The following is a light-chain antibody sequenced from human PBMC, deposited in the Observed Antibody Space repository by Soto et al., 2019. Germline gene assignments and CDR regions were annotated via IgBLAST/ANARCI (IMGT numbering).Light chain of an antibody. CDR2: DAS. V-gene: IGKV1-5*01. CDR1: QSISSW. J-gene: IGKJ4*01. Sequence: DIQMTQSPSTLSASVGDRVTITCRASQSISSWLAWYQQKPGKAPKLLIYDASSLESGVPSRFSVSGSGTEFTLTISSLQPDDFATYYCQQYNSYIFGGGTKVEIK. CDR3: QQYNSYI.